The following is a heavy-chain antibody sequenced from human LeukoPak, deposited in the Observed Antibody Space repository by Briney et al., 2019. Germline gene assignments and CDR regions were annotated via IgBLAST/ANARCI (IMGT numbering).Heavy chain of an antibody. CDR1: GGSISSGGYY. D-gene: IGHD6-19*01. V-gene: IGHV4-31*03. Sequence: PSETLSLTCTVSGGSISSGGYYWSWIRQHPGKGLEWIGYIYYSGSTYYNPSLKSRVTISVDTSKNQFSLKLSSVTAADTAVYYCARDSGLSGFYYFDYWGQGTLVTVSS. J-gene: IGHJ4*02. CDR2: IYYSGST. CDR3: ARDSGLSGFYYFDY.